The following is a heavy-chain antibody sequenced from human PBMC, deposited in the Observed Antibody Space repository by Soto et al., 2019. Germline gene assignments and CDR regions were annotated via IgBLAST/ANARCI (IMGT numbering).Heavy chain of an antibody. J-gene: IGHJ4*02. D-gene: IGHD3-22*01. CDR3: AKQRSGCIDY. V-gene: IGHV3-23*01. CDR2: ATGSGNYI. Sequence: GGSLRLSCAASGFTFRNFAMNWVRQAPGKGLEWVAAATGSGNYIYYSDSVRGRFTISRDNSRDTVYLQMNNLGVEDTATYFCAKQRSGCIDYWGQGALVTVSS. CDR1: GFTFRNFA.